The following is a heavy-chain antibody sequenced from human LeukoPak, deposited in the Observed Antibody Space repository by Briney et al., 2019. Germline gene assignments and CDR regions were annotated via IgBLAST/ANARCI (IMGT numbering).Heavy chain of an antibody. CDR2: MNPNSGNT. J-gene: IGHJ6*03. CDR3: ARADGSGSYYSYYYYYYYMDV. V-gene: IGHV1-8*01. CDR1: GYTSTSYD. D-gene: IGHD3-10*01. Sequence: VASVTVSCKASGYTSTSYDINWVRQATGQGLEWMGWMNPNSGNTGYAQKFQGRVTMTRNTSISTAYMELSSLRSEDTAVYYCARADGSGSYYSYYYYYYYMDVWGKGTTVTISS.